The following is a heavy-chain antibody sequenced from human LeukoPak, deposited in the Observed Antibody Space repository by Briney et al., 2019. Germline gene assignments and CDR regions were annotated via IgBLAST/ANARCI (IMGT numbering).Heavy chain of an antibody. D-gene: IGHD3-3*01. Sequence: PGGSLRLSCAASGFTFSSYAMSWVRQAPGKGLEWVSAISGSGGSTYYADSVKGRFTISRDNSKNTLYLQMNSLRAEDTAVYYCAKDEGFLEWLDVGYMDVWGKGTTVTVSS. J-gene: IGHJ6*03. CDR2: ISGSGGST. CDR3: AKDEGFLEWLDVGYMDV. CDR1: GFTFSSYA. V-gene: IGHV3-23*01.